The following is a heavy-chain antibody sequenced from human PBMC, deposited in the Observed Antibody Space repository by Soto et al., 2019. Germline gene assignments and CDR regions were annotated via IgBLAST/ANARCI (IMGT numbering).Heavy chain of an antibody. V-gene: IGHV4-4*07. J-gene: IGHJ6*02. CDR1: GASLTTYY. Sequence: SETLSLTCTLSGASLTTYYCSWIRPSAGKGLEWIGRVYISGSTNYHRSLKSRVAMSVDTSNNQFSLKVTSVTAADTAVYYCARVVSGMDVWGQGTTVTVSS. CDR2: VYISGST. D-gene: IGHD3-10*01. CDR3: ARVVSGMDV.